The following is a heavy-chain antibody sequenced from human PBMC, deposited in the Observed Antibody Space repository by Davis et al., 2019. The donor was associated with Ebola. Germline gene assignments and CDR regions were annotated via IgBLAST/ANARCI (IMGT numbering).Heavy chain of an antibody. J-gene: IGHJ4*02. V-gene: IGHV3-43*01. Sequence: GESLKISCAASGFTFSSYAMSWVRQAPGKGLEWVSLISWDGGSTYYADSVKGRFTISRDNSKNSLYLQMNSLRTEDTALYYCAKDHTQRYDFWSGYYDYWGQGTLVTVSS. CDR3: AKDHTQRYDFWSGYYDY. CDR2: ISWDGGST. D-gene: IGHD3-3*01. CDR1: GFTFSSYA.